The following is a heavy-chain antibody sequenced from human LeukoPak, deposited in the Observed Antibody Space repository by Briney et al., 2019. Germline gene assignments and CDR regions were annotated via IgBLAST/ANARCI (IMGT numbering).Heavy chain of an antibody. J-gene: IGHJ3*02. Sequence: IPGGSLRLSCTASGFTFSSSGMNWVRQAPGKGLEWVSSISTSSSYIYYADSMKGRFTISRDNAKNSLSLQMNSLRAEDTAVYYCARASTVEDAFDIWGQGTMVTVSS. D-gene: IGHD4-17*01. V-gene: IGHV3-21*01. CDR1: GFTFSSSG. CDR2: ISTSSSYI. CDR3: ARASTVEDAFDI.